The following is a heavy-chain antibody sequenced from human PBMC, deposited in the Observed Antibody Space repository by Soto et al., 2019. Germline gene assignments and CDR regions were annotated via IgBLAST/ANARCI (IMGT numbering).Heavy chain of an antibody. CDR1: GDSISSGGYS. J-gene: IGHJ5*02. Sequence: PTLPCAVSGDSISSGGYSRYWIRQPPGKGLEWIGYIYHSGSTYYNPSLKSRVTISVDRSKNQFSLKLSSVTAADTAVYYCARTESGTFDPWGQGTLVTVSS. D-gene: IGHD1-7*01. CDR2: IYHSGST. CDR3: ARTESGTFDP. V-gene: IGHV4-30-2*01.